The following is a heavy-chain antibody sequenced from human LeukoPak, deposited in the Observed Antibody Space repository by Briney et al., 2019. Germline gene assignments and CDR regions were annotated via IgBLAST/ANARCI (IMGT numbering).Heavy chain of an antibody. CDR2: IFPIFRTA. V-gene: IGHV1-69*05. CDR3: ARDRGERDSTWSLPAHGFDI. J-gene: IGHJ3*02. CDR1: GGTFSSYA. Sequence: VKVSCEAPGGTFSSYAINWVRQAPGQGLEWMGRIFPIFRTANYAQKFQGRVTVTTDESTSTAYMELSSLRPEDTAMYYCARDRGERDSTWSLPAHGFDIWGQGTMVTVSS. D-gene: IGHD6-13*01.